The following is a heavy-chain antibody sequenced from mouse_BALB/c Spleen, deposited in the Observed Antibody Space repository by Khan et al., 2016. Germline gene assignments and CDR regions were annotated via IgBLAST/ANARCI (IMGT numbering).Heavy chain of an antibody. D-gene: IGHD2-4*01. CDR3: ARSPYDYDGGFAY. Sequence: VQLQQSGAELVKPGASVKLSCTASGFNIKDTYMHWVKQRPEQGLEWIGRIDPANGNTKYDPKFQGKATITADTSSNTAYLQLTSLKSEDTAVYYCARSPYDYDGGFAYWGQGTLVTVSA. CDR1: GFNIKDTY. V-gene: IGHV14-3*02. J-gene: IGHJ3*01. CDR2: IDPANGNT.